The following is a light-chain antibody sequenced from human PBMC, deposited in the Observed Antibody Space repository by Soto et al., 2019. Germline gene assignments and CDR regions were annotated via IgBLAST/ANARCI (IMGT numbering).Light chain of an antibody. Sequence: VLTQSPATLSLSPGERATLSCRASQSVNTYLAWYQQRPGQAPRLLIYDASNRAAGTPGRFSGSGSGTDFTLTISSLEPEDFAVYYCQQRQNWPPLTFGGGSVVEIK. CDR3: QQRQNWPPLT. CDR2: DAS. CDR1: QSVNTY. J-gene: IGKJ4*01. V-gene: IGKV3-11*01.